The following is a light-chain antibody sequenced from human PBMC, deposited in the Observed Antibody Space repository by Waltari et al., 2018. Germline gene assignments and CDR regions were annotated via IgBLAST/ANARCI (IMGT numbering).Light chain of an antibody. V-gene: IGKV4-1*01. CDR1: SISDSSNNKDY. Sequence: SISDSSNNKDYLAWYKQKPGQPPKLLSYWAFTRESGVPDRFSGSGSETDFTLTITSLQAEDVAVYYCQRYLRFPLTFGGGTKVEI. CDR3: QRYLRFPLT. J-gene: IGKJ4*01. CDR2: WAF.